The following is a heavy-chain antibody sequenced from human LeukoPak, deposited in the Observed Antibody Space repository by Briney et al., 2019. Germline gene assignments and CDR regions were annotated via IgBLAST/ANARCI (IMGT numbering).Heavy chain of an antibody. CDR3: ARVGRRWSGYDTYYYYYYGMDV. Sequence: GGSLRLSCAASGFTFSSYAMHWVRQAPGKGLEWVAVISYDGSNKYYADSVKGRFTISRDNSKNTLYLQMNSLRAEDTAVYYCARVGRRWSGYDTYYYYYYGMDVWGQGTTVTVSS. CDR2: ISYDGSNK. J-gene: IGHJ6*02. CDR1: GFTFSSYA. V-gene: IGHV3-30-3*01. D-gene: IGHD5-12*01.